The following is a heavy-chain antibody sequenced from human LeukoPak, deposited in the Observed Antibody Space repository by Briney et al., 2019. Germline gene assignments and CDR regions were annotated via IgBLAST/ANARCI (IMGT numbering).Heavy chain of an antibody. J-gene: IGHJ5*02. V-gene: IGHV4-34*01. CDR2: INHSGST. CDR3: ARGTIAAAGRGFDP. D-gene: IGHD6-13*01. CDR1: GGSFSGYY. Sequence: SETLSLTCAVYGGSFSGYYWSWIRQPPGKGLEWIGEINHSGSTNYNPSLKSRVTISVDTSKNQFSLKLSSVTAADTAVYYCARGTIAAAGRGFDPWGQGTLVTVSS.